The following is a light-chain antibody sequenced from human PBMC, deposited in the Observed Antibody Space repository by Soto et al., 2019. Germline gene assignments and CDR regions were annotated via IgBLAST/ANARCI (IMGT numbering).Light chain of an antibody. V-gene: IGLV2-14*01. CDR1: NSDVGGYNY. CDR2: EVS. CDR3: SSYTSSSTMV. J-gene: IGLJ2*01. Sequence: QSALTQPASVSGSPGQSITISCTGTNSDVGGYNYVSWYQQNPGKAPKLMIYEVSNRPSAVSNRFSGSKSGNTASLTISGLQAEDEADYYCSSYTSSSTMVFGGGTKLTVL.